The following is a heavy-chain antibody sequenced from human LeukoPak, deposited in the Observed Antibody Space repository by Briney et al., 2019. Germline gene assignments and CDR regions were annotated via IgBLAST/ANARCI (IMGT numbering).Heavy chain of an antibody. V-gene: IGHV5-51*01. Sequence: GEALKISCKGSGYRFTSYWIGWGRQMPGKGPEGRGIIYLGDSHTRYRPSFQGQVTISADKSISTAYLQWSSLKASDTAMYYCARLGSSGAGYYYGMDVWGQGTTVTVSS. CDR3: ARLGSSGAGYYYGMDV. CDR2: IYLGDSHT. CDR1: GYRFTSYW. J-gene: IGHJ6*02. D-gene: IGHD6-19*01.